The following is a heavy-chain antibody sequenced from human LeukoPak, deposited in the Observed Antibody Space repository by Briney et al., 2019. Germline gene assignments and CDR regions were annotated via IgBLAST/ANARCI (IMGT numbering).Heavy chain of an antibody. D-gene: IGHD2-8*02. CDR2: IYSGGST. CDR1: GFTVSSNY. J-gene: IGHJ4*02. CDR3: ATYRQVLLPFES. V-gene: IGHV3-53*01. Sequence: PGGSLRLSCVVSGFTVSSNYMSWVRQAPGKGLEWVSVIYSGGSTYYADSVKGRFTISRDNSKSTLSLQMNSLRAEDTAIYYCATYRQVLLPFESWGQGTLVTVSS.